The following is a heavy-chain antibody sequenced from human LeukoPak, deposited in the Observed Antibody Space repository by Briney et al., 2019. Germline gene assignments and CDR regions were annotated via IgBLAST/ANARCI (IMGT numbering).Heavy chain of an antibody. CDR1: GGSISSYY. J-gene: IGHJ4*02. D-gene: IGHD6-13*01. Sequence: SETLSLTCTVSGGSISSYYWSWIRRPPGKGLQWIGYIYYSGSTNYNPSLKSRVTISVDTSKNQFSLKLSPVTAADTAVYYCASYSSRQYYYFDYWGQGTLVTVSS. CDR3: ASYSSRQYYYFDY. CDR2: IYYSGST. V-gene: IGHV4-59*01.